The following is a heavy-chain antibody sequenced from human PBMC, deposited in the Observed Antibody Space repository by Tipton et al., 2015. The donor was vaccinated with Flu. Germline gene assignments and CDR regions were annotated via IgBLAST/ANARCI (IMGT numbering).Heavy chain of an antibody. Sequence: TLSLTCTVSGGSISSSSYYWGWIRQPPGKGLEWIGSIYYSGNTYYNPSLKSRVTISVDTSKNQFSLKLSSVTAADTAVYYCARDGFITMIVVVTPGAFDICGQGTMVTVSS. V-gene: IGHV4-39*07. D-gene: IGHD3-22*01. CDR2: IYYSGNT. CDR3: ARDGFITMIVVVTPGAFDI. J-gene: IGHJ3*02. CDR1: GGSISSSSYY.